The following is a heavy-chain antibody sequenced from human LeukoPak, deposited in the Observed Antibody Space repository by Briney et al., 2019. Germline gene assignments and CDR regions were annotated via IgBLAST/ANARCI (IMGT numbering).Heavy chain of an antibody. J-gene: IGHJ2*01. CDR3: ARDPGDYNHDWYFDL. V-gene: IGHV4-4*07. CDR2: IQTSGNA. D-gene: IGHD4-17*01. Sequence: SETLSLTCTVSGDSLSTYYWIWIRQPAGKGLEWIGRIQTSGNADYNPSLKSRVTMSVDTSKNQFSLRLRSVTAADTAVYYCARDPGDYNHDWYFDLWGRGTLVTVSS. CDR1: GDSLSTYY.